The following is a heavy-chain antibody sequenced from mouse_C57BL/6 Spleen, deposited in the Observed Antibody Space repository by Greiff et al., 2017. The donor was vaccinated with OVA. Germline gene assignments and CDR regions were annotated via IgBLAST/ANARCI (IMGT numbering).Heavy chain of an antibody. CDR2: INPNNGGT. J-gene: IGHJ2*01. CDR3: ARRLFDF. Sequence: EVQLQQSGPELVKPGASVKISCKASGYTFNDYYMNWVKQSNGKSLEWIGDINPNNGGTSYNQKFKGKATWTVDKSSSTAYMDLRSLTSEDSAVYYCARRLFDFWGQGTTLTVSS. V-gene: IGHV1-26*01. CDR1: GYTFNDYY.